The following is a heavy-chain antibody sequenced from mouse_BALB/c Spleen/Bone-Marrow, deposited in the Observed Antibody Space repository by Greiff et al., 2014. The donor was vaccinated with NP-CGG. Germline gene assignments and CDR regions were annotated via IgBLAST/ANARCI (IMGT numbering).Heavy chain of an antibody. CDR1: GYAFTNYF. J-gene: IGHJ3*01. CDR3: IRELVRGFSY. V-gene: IGHV1-54*01. Sequence: VHLVESGAELVRPGTPVKVSCKASGYAFTNYFMEWVKQRPGQGLEWIGVINPGSGGANCNEKFKGKAILTADKSSSTAYMQLSSLTSDDSAVYFCIRELVRGFSYWGQGTLVTVSA. CDR2: INPGSGGA. D-gene: IGHD2-14*01.